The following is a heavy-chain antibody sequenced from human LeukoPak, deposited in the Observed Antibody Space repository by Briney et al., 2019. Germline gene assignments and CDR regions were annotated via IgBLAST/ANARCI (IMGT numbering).Heavy chain of an antibody. D-gene: IGHD5-18*01. J-gene: IGHJ5*02. Sequence: PSETLSLTCAVYGGSFSGYYWSWIRQHPGKGLEWIGYIYYSGSTYYNPSLKSRVTISVDTSKNQFSLKLSSVTAADTAVYYCAREATAHPYNWFDPWGQGTLVTVSS. V-gene: IGHV4-31*11. CDR3: AREATAHPYNWFDP. CDR2: IYYSGST. CDR1: GGSFSGYY.